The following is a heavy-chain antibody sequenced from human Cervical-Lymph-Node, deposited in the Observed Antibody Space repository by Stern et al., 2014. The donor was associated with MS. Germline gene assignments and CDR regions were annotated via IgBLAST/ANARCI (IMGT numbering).Heavy chain of an antibody. J-gene: IGHJ4*02. Sequence: VQLVESGAEVKKPGESLKISCEASGYLFDDYWIGWVRQMSGRGLELVAIIFPRDSNTRYSPSVQGQVTIPADTAFSTAYLQWRGRKPSAPAMYYCARSPATPSGYDRFDYWGQGALVTVSS. CDR3: ARSPATPSGYDRFDY. D-gene: IGHD5-12*01. CDR1: GYLFDDYW. CDR2: IFPRDSNT. V-gene: IGHV5-51*03.